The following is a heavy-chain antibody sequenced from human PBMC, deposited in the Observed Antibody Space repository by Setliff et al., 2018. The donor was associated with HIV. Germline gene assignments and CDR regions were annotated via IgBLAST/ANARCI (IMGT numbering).Heavy chain of an antibody. CDR1: GFTFSSYA. D-gene: IGHD1-7*01. V-gene: IGHV3-23*01. Sequence: GESLKISCAASGFTFSSYAMSWVRQAPGKGLEWVSAISGSGGSTYYADSVKGRFTISRDNSKNTLYLQMNSLRAEDTAVYYCAKSRGTGTLPSYAFDIWGQGTMVTVSS. CDR3: AKSRGTGTLPSYAFDI. J-gene: IGHJ3*02. CDR2: ISGSGGST.